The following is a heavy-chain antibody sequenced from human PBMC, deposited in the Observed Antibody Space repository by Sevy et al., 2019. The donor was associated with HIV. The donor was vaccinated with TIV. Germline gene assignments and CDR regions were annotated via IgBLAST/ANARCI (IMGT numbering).Heavy chain of an antibody. D-gene: IGHD3-22*01. CDR1: GI. J-gene: IGHJ4*02. CDR2: ISHDGVGK. V-gene: IGHV3-30*04. Sequence: GGSLRLFCAASGIMHWVRQAPGRGLEWVAGISHDGVGKYYLDSVKGRLIVSRDNSQNKVYLEINSLRTEDTAVYYCAGEGGSSGRCGYFHYWGLGTLVTVSS. CDR3: AGEGGSSGRCGYFHY.